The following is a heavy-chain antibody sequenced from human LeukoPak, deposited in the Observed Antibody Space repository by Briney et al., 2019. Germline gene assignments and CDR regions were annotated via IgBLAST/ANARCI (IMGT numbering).Heavy chain of an antibody. CDR1: GGSFSGYY. V-gene: IGHV4-34*01. Sequence: SSETLSLTCAMYGGSFSGYYWSWIRQPPGKGLEWIGKINHGASTNYNPSLKSRVTISVDTSKNQFSLKLSSVTAADTAVYYCARGSITIFGVGDYYYYGMDVWGQGTTVTVSS. J-gene: IGHJ6*02. CDR3: ARGSITIFGVGDYYYYGMDV. CDR2: INHGAST. D-gene: IGHD3-3*01.